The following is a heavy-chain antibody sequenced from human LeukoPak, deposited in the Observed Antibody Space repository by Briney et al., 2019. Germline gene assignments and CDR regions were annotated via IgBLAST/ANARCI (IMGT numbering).Heavy chain of an antibody. Sequence: SETLSLTCAVSGYSISSGYYWGWIRRPPGKGLEWIGMIYHSGSTYYNPSLKSRVTISVDTSKNQFSLKLSSVTAADTAVYYCARERNYDFWSGSQGPMDVWGKGTTVTVSS. CDR2: IYHSGST. D-gene: IGHD3-3*01. V-gene: IGHV4-38-2*02. J-gene: IGHJ6*04. CDR1: GYSISSGYY. CDR3: ARERNYDFWSGSQGPMDV.